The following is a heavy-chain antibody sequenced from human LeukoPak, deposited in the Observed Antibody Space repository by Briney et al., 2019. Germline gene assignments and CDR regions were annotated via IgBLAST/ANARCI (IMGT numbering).Heavy chain of an antibody. CDR1: GYTFSDYY. J-gene: IGHJ3*02. V-gene: IGHV1-2*02. Sequence: ASVKVSCKASGYTFSDYYLHWVRQAPGHGLEWMGWINPHSGGTHYAQKFQGRVTMTRDTSISTAYMELSSLRSDDTAVYFCAREIVATIGAAFDSWGQGIMVTVSS. CDR2: INPHSGGT. CDR3: AREIVATIGAAFDS. D-gene: IGHD5-12*01.